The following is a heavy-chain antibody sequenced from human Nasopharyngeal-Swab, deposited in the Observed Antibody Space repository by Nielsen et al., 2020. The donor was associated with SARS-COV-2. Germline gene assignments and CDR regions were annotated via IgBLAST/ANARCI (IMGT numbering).Heavy chain of an antibody. CDR3: ARDTPPTNYYGSGSSQPYYYYYGMDV. CDR2: INHRGST. J-gene: IGHJ6*02. Sequence: SETLSLTCAVYGGSFSGYYWSWIRQPPGKGLEGMGEINHRGSTNYNPSLKNRNTISVDPSKNQFSLKLSSVTAADTAVYYCARDTPPTNYYGSGSSQPYYYYYGMDVWGQGTTVTVSS. V-gene: IGHV4-34*01. CDR1: GGSFSGYY. D-gene: IGHD3-10*01.